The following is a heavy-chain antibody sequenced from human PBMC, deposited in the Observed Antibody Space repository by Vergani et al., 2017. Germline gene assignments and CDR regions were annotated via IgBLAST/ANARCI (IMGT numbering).Heavy chain of an antibody. CDR2: IYYSGST. D-gene: IGHD6-19*01. CDR3: ARHSTVEWLVKLGWIDP. CDR1: GASIRSSNYY. V-gene: IGHV4-39*01. J-gene: IGHJ5*02. Sequence: QLQLQESGPGLVKPSATLSLTCSVSGASIRSSNYYWGWIRQPPGKGLEWIASIYYSGSTYYNPSLKSRVTISVDTSTNQFSLNLSSVTAADTAVYFCARHSTVEWLVKLGWIDPWGQGILVTVSS.